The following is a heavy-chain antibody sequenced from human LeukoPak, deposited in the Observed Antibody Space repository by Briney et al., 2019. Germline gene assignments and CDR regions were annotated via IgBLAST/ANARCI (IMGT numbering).Heavy chain of an antibody. CDR3: ARTYSGRSYYFDC. Sequence: SETLSLTCTVSGGSISSFHWSWIRQPPGKGLEHIGNIYDSGSTYYNPSLKSRVTISVDTSKNQFSLKLSTVTAADTAVYYCARTYSGRSYYFDCWGQGTLVTVSS. V-gene: IGHV4-59*01. CDR1: GGSISSFH. D-gene: IGHD1-26*01. J-gene: IGHJ4*02. CDR2: IYDSGST.